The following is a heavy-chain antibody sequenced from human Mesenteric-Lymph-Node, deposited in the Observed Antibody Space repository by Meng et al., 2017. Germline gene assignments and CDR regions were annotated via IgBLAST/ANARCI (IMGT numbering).Heavy chain of an antibody. CDR2: IDPNTGNP. CDR1: GYTFTSYA. CDR3: ARDSPLDGYSLLDY. Sequence: QGEPVQSGSGLKQPGASVKVSCRPSGYTFTSYAINWVRQAPGQGPDWMGWIDPNTGNPTYDQGFTGRFVFSLDTSVSTAYLQINSLRADDTAVYYCARDSPLDGYSLLDYWGQGTLVTVSS. J-gene: IGHJ4*02. D-gene: IGHD5-24*01. V-gene: IGHV7-4-1*02.